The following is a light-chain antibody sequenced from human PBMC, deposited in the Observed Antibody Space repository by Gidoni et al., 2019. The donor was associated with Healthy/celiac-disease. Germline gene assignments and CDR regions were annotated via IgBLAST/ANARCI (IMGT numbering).Light chain of an antibody. Sequence: QSALTQPASVSGSPGQSIAISCTGTSSDVAGYNYVSWYQQHPGKAPKLMIYDVRNRPSGVSDRFSGSKSGNTASLTISGLQAEDEADYYCSSYTSTSTSPVFGGGTKLTVL. V-gene: IGLV2-14*03. CDR2: DVR. J-gene: IGLJ3*02. CDR3: SSYTSTSTSPV. CDR1: SSDVAGYNY.